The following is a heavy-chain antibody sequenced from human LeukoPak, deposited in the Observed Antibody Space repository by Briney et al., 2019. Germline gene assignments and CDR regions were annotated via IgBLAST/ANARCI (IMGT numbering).Heavy chain of an antibody. CDR2: IYYSGST. V-gene: IGHV4-39*07. CDR3: ARGFPGGKLRWFDP. Sequence: SETLSLTCTVSGGSISSSNYYWGWIRQPPGKGLEWIGSIYYSGSTYYNPSLKSRVTISVDTSKNQFSLKLSSVTAADTAVYYCARGFPGGKLRWFDPWGQGTLVTVSS. D-gene: IGHD4-23*01. CDR1: GGSISSSNYY. J-gene: IGHJ5*02.